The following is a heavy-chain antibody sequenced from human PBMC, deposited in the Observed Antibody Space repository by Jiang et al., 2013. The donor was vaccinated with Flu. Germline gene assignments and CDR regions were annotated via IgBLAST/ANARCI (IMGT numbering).Heavy chain of an antibody. Sequence: GPGLVKPSETLSLTCTVSGGSISSSSYYWGWIRQPPGKGLEWIGSIYFSGSTYYNPSLKSRVTISVDTSKNQFSLKLNSVTAADTAVYYCARQPGSSYYQLLFYFDYWGQGTLVTVSS. CDR1: GGSISSSSYY. J-gene: IGHJ4*02. D-gene: IGHD2-2*01. V-gene: IGHV4-39*07. CDR3: ARQPGSSYYQLLFYFDY. CDR2: IYFSGST.